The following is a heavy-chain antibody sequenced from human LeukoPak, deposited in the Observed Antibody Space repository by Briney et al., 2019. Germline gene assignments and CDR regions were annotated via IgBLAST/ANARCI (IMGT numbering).Heavy chain of an antibody. D-gene: IGHD5-12*01. J-gene: IGHJ4*02. Sequence: SETLSLTCAVYGGSFSGYYWSWIRQPPGKGLEWIGEINHSGSTNYNPSLKSRVTISVDTSKNQFSLKLSSVTAADTAVYYCARKDIVATAIDYWGRGTLVTVSS. CDR1: GGSFSGYY. V-gene: IGHV4-34*01. CDR2: INHSGST. CDR3: ARKDIVATAIDY.